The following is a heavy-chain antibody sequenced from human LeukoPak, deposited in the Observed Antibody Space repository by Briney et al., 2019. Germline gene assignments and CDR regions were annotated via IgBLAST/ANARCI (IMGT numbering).Heavy chain of an antibody. Sequence: GGSLRLSCVASGFSFRRFGMHGVRQAPGKGLEWVAFIYYDGTNTYYADSLKGRITISRDNSKNTLYLQLSSLRAEDTAVYHCANGASGSYSPFQYWGQGTLVTVSS. CDR1: GFSFRRFG. V-gene: IGHV3-30*02. CDR3: ANGASGSYSPFQY. J-gene: IGHJ4*02. CDR2: IYYDGTNT. D-gene: IGHD3-10*01.